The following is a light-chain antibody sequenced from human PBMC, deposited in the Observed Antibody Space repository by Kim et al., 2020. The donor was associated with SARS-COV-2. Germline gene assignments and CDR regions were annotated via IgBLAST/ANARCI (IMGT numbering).Light chain of an antibody. CDR2: DAS. CDR1: QTISTD. J-gene: IGKJ5*01. CDR3: QQSYNLIT. Sequence: SLSASVGDRVTITCRASQTISTDLTWYQQKPGKAPKLLIYDASSLQSGVPSRFSGSGSGTDFTLTISNLQPEDFATYYCQQSYNLITFGQGTRLEIK. V-gene: IGKV1-39*01.